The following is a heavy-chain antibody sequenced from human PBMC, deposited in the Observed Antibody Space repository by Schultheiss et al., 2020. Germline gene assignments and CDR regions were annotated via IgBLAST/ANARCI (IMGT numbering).Heavy chain of an antibody. V-gene: IGHV4-34*01. J-gene: IGHJ4*02. CDR2: INHSGST. Sequence: SETLSLTCAVYGGSFSGYYWSWIRQPPGKGLEWIGEINHSGSTNYNPSLKSRVTISVDTSKNQFSLKLSSVTAADTAVYYCASGRSSGWYYWGQGTLVTVSS. D-gene: IGHD6-19*01. CDR1: GGSFSGYY. CDR3: ASGRSSGWYY.